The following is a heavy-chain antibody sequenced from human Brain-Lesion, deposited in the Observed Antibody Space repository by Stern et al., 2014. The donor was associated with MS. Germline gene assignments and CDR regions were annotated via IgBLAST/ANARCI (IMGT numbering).Heavy chain of an antibody. CDR3: AHRHGWLRAFDI. CDR2: IYWDDDK. J-gene: IGHJ3*02. D-gene: IGHD5-24*01. V-gene: IGHV2-5*02. Sequence: QITLKASGPTLVKPTQTLTLTCTFSGFSFNSTGVGVGWIRQPPGKALEWLAIIYWDDDKRYSPSLQSRLTITKDPSKYQVVLTMTNLDPVDTATYFCAHRHGWLRAFDIWGPGTTVTVSS. CDR1: GFSFNSTGVG.